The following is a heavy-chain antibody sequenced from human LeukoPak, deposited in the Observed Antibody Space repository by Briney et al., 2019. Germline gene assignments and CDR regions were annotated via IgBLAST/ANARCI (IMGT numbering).Heavy chain of an antibody. Sequence: GGSLRLSCAASGFTFSNYYMNWVRQAPGKGLEWVANIKEDGSKKYYVDSVKGRFTISRDNANNSLYLQMNSLRAEDTAVYYCAREFTPLIQFWPRSLDDRYGMDVWGQGTTVTVSS. V-gene: IGHV3-7*01. CDR2: IKEDGSKK. J-gene: IGHJ6*02. CDR3: AREFTPLIQFWPRSLDDRYGMDV. CDR1: GFTFSNYY. D-gene: IGHD5-18*01.